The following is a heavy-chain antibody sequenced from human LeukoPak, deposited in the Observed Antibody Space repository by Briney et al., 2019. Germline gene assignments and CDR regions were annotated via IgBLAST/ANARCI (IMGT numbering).Heavy chain of an antibody. Sequence: SQTLSLSCAISGDSVSSNSAAWNWIRQSPSRGLEWLGRTYYRSTWYNDYAVSVKSRITINPDTSKNQFSLQLNSVTPEDTAVYYCARDRSSSWTWAPRYYYYMDVWGKGTTVTVSS. D-gene: IGHD6-13*01. CDR2: TYYRSTWYN. CDR1: GDSVSSNSAA. V-gene: IGHV6-1*01. CDR3: ARDRSSSWTWAPRYYYYMDV. J-gene: IGHJ6*03.